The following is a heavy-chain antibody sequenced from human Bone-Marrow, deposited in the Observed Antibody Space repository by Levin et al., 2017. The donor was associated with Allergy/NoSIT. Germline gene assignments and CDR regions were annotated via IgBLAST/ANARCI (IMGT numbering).Heavy chain of an antibody. CDR2: IYSGGSM. J-gene: IGHJ4*02. Sequence: GGSLRLSCAASGFTVGNNYMRWIRQAPGQGLDWVSLIYSGGSMYYADSVKGRFTISRDGSKNTLYLQMNNLRAEDTAVYYCATSPNLGYWGQGTLVTVSS. CDR1: GFTVGNNY. V-gene: IGHV3-53*01. CDR3: ATSPNLGY.